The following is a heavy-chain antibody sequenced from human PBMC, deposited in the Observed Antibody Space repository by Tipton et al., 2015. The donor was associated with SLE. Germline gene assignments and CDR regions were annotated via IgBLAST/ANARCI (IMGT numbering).Heavy chain of an antibody. D-gene: IGHD2-15*01. Sequence: LRLSCTVSGGSIRSDDYYWTWIRQHPGKGLEWIGHINYGGSTYYKPSLKSRLTISVDTSKNQFSLKLSSVTAADTAVYYCARAEGSWDAFDIWGQGTMVTVSS. V-gene: IGHV4-31*03. J-gene: IGHJ3*02. CDR2: INYGGST. CDR1: GGSIRSDDYY. CDR3: ARAEGSWDAFDI.